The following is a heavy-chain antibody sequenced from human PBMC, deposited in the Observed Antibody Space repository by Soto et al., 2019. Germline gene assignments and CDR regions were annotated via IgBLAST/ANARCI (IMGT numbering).Heavy chain of an antibody. CDR3: ARRAPDFWSGYIPPDHYYYGMDV. Sequence: PGESLKISCKGSGYSFTSYWIGWVRQMPGKGLEWMGIIYPGDSDTRYSPSFQGQVTISADKSISTAYLQWSSLKASDTAMYYCARRAPDFWSGYIPPDHYYYGMDVWGQGTTVTSP. J-gene: IGHJ6*02. D-gene: IGHD3-3*01. V-gene: IGHV5-51*01. CDR1: GYSFTSYW. CDR2: IYPGDSDT.